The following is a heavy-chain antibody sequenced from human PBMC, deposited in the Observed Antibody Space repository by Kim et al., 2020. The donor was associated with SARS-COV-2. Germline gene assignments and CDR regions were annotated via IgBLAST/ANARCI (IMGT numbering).Heavy chain of an antibody. CDR2: IHYSGST. Sequence: SETLSLTCTVSGYSISSGYYWGWIRQPPGKGLEWIGSIHYSGSTYYHPSLKSRVIISVDTSKNQFSLKLNSVTAADTAVYYCARDAPGGRSSSRVFDYLG. CDR3: ARDAPGGRSSSRVFDY. V-gene: IGHV4-38-2*02. CDR1: GYSISSGYY. D-gene: IGHD6-13*01. J-gene: IGHJ4*01.